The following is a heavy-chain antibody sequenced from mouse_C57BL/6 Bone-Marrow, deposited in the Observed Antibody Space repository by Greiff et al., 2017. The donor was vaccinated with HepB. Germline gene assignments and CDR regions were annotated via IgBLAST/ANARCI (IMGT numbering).Heavy chain of an antibody. CDR2: ISDGGSYT. CDR3: ARVTGTDYFDY. D-gene: IGHD4-1*01. V-gene: IGHV5-4*01. CDR1: GFTFSSYA. Sequence: DVHLVESGGGLVKPGGSLKLSCAASGFTFSSYAMSWVRQTPEKRLEWVATISDGGSYTYYPDNVKGRFTISRDNAKNNLYLQMSHLKSEDTAMYYCARVTGTDYFDYWGQGTTLTVSS. J-gene: IGHJ2*01.